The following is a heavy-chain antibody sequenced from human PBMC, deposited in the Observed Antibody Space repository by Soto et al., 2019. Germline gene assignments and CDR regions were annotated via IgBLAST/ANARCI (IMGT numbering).Heavy chain of an antibody. Sequence: PGGSLRLSCAASGFTFSSYGMHWVRQAPGKELEWVAVISYDGSNKYYADSVKGRFTISRDNSKNTLYLQMNSLRAEDTAVYYCAKPLWFGELPENYYYYGMDVWGQGTTVTVSS. V-gene: IGHV3-30*18. CDR3: AKPLWFGELPENYYYYGMDV. D-gene: IGHD3-10*01. CDR2: ISYDGSNK. CDR1: GFTFSSYG. J-gene: IGHJ6*02.